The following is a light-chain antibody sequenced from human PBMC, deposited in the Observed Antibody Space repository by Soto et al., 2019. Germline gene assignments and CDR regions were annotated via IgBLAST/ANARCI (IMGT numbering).Light chain of an antibody. CDR1: QPVSSNF. CDR2: GAS. J-gene: IGKJ5*01. V-gene: IGKV3-20*01. CDR3: QQHGSSPIT. Sequence: ELVLTQSPGTLSLSPGESATLSCRASQPVSSNFLAWYQQKPGQAPRLLIYGASSRATGIPDRFSGSGSGTDFTLTISRLEPEDFAVYYCQQHGSSPITFGQGTRLEIK.